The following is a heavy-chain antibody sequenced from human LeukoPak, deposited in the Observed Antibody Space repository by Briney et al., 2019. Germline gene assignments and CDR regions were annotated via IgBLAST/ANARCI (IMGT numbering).Heavy chain of an antibody. J-gene: IGHJ3*02. CDR2: IGKAGVT. D-gene: IGHD1-1*01. Sequence: GGSLRLSCAASGFTFTTYDMHWVRQATGKGLERVSGIGKAGVTYYSGSVKGRFTISRENAKNSLYLQMSSVRAGDTAVYYCVRGGPGGFDIWGQGTMVTVSS. CDR3: VRGGPGGFDI. V-gene: IGHV3-13*04. CDR1: GFTFTTYD.